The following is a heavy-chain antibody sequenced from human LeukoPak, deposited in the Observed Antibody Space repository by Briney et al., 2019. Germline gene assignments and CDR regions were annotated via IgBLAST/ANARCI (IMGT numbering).Heavy chain of an antibody. V-gene: IGHV3-23*01. CDR3: AKRFCSSGGYSDFDY. D-gene: IGHD2-15*01. CDR2: ISATGGST. Sequence: GGSLRLSCAASGFTFSNYAMSWVHQAPGKGLEWVSAISATGGSTYYTGYVKGRFTISRDNSKNTLYLQMNSLKAEDTAVYYCAKRFCSSGGYSDFDYWGQGTLVTVSS. J-gene: IGHJ4*02. CDR1: GFTFSNYA.